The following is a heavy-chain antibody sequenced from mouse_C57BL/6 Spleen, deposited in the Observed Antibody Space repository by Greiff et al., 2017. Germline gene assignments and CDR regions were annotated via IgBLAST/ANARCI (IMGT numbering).Heavy chain of an antibody. CDR3: ASRLRSRDSMDY. CDR2: IHPNSGST. V-gene: IGHV1-64*01. Sequence: QVQLQQPGAELVKPGASVKLSCKASGYTFTSYWMHWVKQRPGQGLEWIGMIHPNSGSTNYNEKFKSKATLTVDKSSSTAYMQLSSLTSEDSAVYYCASRLRSRDSMDYWGQGTSVTVSS. CDR1: GYTFTSYW. D-gene: IGHD1-1*01. J-gene: IGHJ4*01.